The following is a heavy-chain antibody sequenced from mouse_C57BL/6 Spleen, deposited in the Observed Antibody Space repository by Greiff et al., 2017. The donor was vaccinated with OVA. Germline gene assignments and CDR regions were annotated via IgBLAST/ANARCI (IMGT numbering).Heavy chain of an antibody. V-gene: IGHV1-15*01. Sequence: VQLQQSGAELVRPGASVTLSCKASGYTFTDYEMHWVKQTPVHGLEWIGAIDPETGGTAYNQKFKGKAILTADKSSSTAYMELRSLTSEDSAVYYCTRSRDGYWYFDVWGTGTTVTVSS. CDR1: GYTFTDYE. D-gene: IGHD2-3*01. CDR3: TRSRDGYWYFDV. CDR2: IDPETGGT. J-gene: IGHJ1*03.